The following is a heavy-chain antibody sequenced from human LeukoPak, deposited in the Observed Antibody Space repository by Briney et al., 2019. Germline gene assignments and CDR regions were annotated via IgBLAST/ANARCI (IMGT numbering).Heavy chain of an antibody. CDR1: GFTFSSYW. J-gene: IGHJ3*02. Sequence: PGGSLRLSCAASGFTFSSYWMSWVRQAPGKGLEWVANIKQDGSEKYYVDSVKGRFTISRDNAKNSLYLQMNSLRAEDTAVYYCARERNPYYDFWSGYSSDAFDIWGQGTMVTVSS. V-gene: IGHV3-7*01. D-gene: IGHD3-3*01. CDR2: IKQDGSEK. CDR3: ARERNPYYDFWSGYSSDAFDI.